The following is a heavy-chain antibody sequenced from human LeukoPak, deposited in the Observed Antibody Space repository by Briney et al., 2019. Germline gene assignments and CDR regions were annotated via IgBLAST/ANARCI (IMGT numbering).Heavy chain of an antibody. Sequence: PGGSLRLSCAASGFTFSSYAMHWVRQAPGKGLEWVAVISYDGSNKYYADSVKGRFTISRDNSKNTLYLQMNSLRAEDTAVYYCARFYGSVCWGQGTPVTVSS. V-gene: IGHV3-30*04. CDR1: GFTFSSYA. CDR3: ARFYGSVC. D-gene: IGHD3-10*01. J-gene: IGHJ4*02. CDR2: ISYDGSNK.